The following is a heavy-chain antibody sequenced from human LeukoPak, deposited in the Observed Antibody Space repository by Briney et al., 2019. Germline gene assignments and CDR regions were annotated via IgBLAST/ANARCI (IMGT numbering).Heavy chain of an antibody. V-gene: IGHV3-48*01. J-gene: IGHJ4*02. CDR3: ARGGWEFDY. Sequence: GGSLRLSCAASGFTFNSYSMNWVRQAPGKGLEWVSYISSSSSTIYYADSVKGRLTISRDNAKNSLYLQMNSLRAEDTAVYYCARGGWEFDYWGQGTLVTVSS. CDR1: GFTFNSYS. D-gene: IGHD1-26*01. CDR2: ISSSSSTI.